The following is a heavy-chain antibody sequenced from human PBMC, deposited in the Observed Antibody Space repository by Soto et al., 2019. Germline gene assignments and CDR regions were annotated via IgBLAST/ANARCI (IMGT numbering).Heavy chain of an antibody. CDR1: GFTFDDYA. D-gene: IGHD6-13*01. Sequence: EVQLVESGGGLVQPGRSLRLSCAASGFTFDDYAMHWVRQAPGKGLEWVSGISWNSGSIGYADSVKGRFTISRDNAKNSLYLQMNSLRAEDTALYSCAKVGTAAGRINWFDPWGQGTLVTVSS. V-gene: IGHV3-9*01. J-gene: IGHJ5*02. CDR2: ISWNSGSI. CDR3: AKVGTAAGRINWFDP.